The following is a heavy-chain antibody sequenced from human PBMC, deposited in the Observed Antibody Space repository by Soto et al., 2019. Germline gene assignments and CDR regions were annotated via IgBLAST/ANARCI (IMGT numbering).Heavy chain of an antibody. CDR2: ISGSGGST. J-gene: IGHJ4*02. D-gene: IGHD2-15*01. CDR1: GFTFSSYA. V-gene: IGHV3-23*01. CDR3: AKSVLGVVVAAIDY. Sequence: EVQLLESGGGLVQPGGSLRLSCAASGFTFSSYAMSWVRQAPGKGLEWVSAISGSGGSTYYADSVKGRFTISRDNSKNKLYLQMNSLRAEDTAVYYCAKSVLGVVVAAIDYWGQGTLVTVSS.